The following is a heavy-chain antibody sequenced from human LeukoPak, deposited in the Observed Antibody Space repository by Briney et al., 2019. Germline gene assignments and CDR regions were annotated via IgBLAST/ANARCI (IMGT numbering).Heavy chain of an antibody. CDR3: AKDLADILTGDDAFDI. CDR1: GFTFDDYA. D-gene: IGHD3-9*01. Sequence: GGSLRLSCAASGFTFDDYAMPWVRQAPGKGLEWVSGISWNSGSIGYADSVKGRFTISRDNAKNSLYLQMNSLRAEDTALYYCAKDLADILTGDDAFDIWGQGTMITVSS. J-gene: IGHJ3*02. V-gene: IGHV3-9*01. CDR2: ISWNSGSI.